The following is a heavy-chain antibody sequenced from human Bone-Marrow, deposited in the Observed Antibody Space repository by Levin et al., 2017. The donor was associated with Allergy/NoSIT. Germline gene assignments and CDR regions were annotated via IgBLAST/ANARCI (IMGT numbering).Heavy chain of an antibody. V-gene: IGHV3-33*01. D-gene: IGHD5-24*01. Sequence: GESLKISCAASGFTFSSYGMHWVRQAPGKGLEWVAVIWYDGSNKYYADSVKGRFTISRDNSKNTLYLQMNSLRAEDTAVYYCARDLVATMYYFDYWGQGTLVTVSS. CDR2: IWYDGSNK. CDR1: GFTFSSYG. CDR3: ARDLVATMYYFDY. J-gene: IGHJ4*02.